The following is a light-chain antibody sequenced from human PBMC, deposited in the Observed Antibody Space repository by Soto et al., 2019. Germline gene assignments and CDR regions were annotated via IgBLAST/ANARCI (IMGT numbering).Light chain of an antibody. CDR2: GAS. V-gene: IGKV3-15*01. Sequence: TLSVSPGQRATLSCRASQSISSSLAWYQQKPGQAPRLLIYGASIRATGVPARFSGSGSGTHFTLTICSLQSEDFGTYYCQQYNAWPGTFGQGTKVDIK. CDR3: QQYNAWPGT. CDR1: QSISSS. J-gene: IGKJ1*01.